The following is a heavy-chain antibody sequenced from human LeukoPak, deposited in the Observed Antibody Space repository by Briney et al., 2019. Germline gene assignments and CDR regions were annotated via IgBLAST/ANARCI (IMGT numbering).Heavy chain of an antibody. CDR1: GYTFTSYY. D-gene: IGHD2-15*01. Sequence: ASVKVSCKASGYTFTSYYMHWVRQAPGQGLEWMGRINPNSGGANYAQKFQGRVTMTRDTSISTAYMELSRLRSDDTAVYYCARDPVPLEYCSGGSCYTQFDPWGQGTLVTVSS. V-gene: IGHV1-2*06. CDR3: ARDPVPLEYCSGGSCYTQFDP. J-gene: IGHJ5*02. CDR2: INPNSGGA.